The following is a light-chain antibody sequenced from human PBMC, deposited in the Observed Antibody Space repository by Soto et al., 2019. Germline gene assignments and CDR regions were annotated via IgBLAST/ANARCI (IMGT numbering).Light chain of an antibody. Sequence: QSVLTQPASVSGSPGQSITVSCTGTNSDIGGYNYVSWYQQHPGKAPKLMIYDVSNRPSGVSNRFSGSKSGNTASLTISGLQAEDEADYYCSSYTSSRTLAFGTGTKLTVL. CDR1: NSDIGGYNY. V-gene: IGLV2-14*03. J-gene: IGLJ1*01. CDR2: DVS. CDR3: SSYTSSRTLA.